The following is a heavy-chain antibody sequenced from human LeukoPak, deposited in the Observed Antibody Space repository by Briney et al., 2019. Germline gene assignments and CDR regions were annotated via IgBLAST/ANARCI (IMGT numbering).Heavy chain of an antibody. Sequence: SQTLSLTCAISGDSVSSNRAAWNWIRQSPSRGLEWLGRTYYRSKWSNDNAVSVKSRITITPDTSKNQFPLQLNSVTPEDTGVYYCARSLQYTGSWAFDYWGQGTLVTVSS. CDR1: GDSVSSNRAA. D-gene: IGHD6-13*01. CDR3: ARSLQYTGSWAFDY. CDR2: TYYRSKWSN. V-gene: IGHV6-1*01. J-gene: IGHJ4*02.